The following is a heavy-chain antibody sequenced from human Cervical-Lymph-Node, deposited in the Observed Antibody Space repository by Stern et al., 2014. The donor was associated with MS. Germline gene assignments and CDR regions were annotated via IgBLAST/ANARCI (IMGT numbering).Heavy chain of an antibody. CDR3: ARMDITYYFDY. D-gene: IGHD3-16*01. V-gene: IGHV2-70*11. J-gene: IGHJ4*02. CDR2: IDWDDEK. CDR1: GFSLSTSGMC. Sequence: ESGPALVKPTQTLTLTCTFSGFSLSTSGMCVSWIRQPPGKALEWLARIDWDDEKYYSTSGSTRLTISKDTSKNQVVLTMTNMDPVDTATYYCARMDITYYFDYWGQGTLVTVSS.